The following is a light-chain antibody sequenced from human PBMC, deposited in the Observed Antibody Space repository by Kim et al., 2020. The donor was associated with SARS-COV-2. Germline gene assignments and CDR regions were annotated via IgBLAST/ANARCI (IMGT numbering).Light chain of an antibody. CDR1: QSLRSSY. J-gene: IGKJ4*01. Sequence: PGERATLSCRASQSLRSSYLAWYQQTPGQAPRLLIYGTSSRATGIPDRFSGSGSGTDFTLTISRLEPEDFAVYYCQQYDTSPALTFGGGTKVDIK. CDR2: GTS. V-gene: IGKV3-20*01. CDR3: QQYDTSPALT.